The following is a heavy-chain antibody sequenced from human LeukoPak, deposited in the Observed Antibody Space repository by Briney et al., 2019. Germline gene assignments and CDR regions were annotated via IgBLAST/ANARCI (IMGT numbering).Heavy chain of an antibody. CDR3: ASSDSSGYYPALFGY. V-gene: IGHV4-4*07. CDR1: GGSIRSYY. D-gene: IGHD3-22*01. CDR2: LYTSGST. J-gene: IGHJ4*02. Sequence: PSETLSLTCTVSGGSIRSYYWSWIRQPAGKGLEWIWRLYTSGSTNYNPSLKSRATTSVDTSKNQFSLKLSSVTAADTAVYYCASSDSSGYYPALFGYWDQGTLVTVSS.